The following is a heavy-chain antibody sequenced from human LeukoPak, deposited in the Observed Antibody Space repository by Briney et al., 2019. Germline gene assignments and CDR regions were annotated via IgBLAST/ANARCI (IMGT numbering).Heavy chain of an antibody. V-gene: IGHV3-7*03. CDR1: GFSFSGYW. CDR2: IKEDGSEK. J-gene: IGHJ4*02. Sequence: GGSLRLSCAASGFSFSGYWMTWVRQAPGKGLEWVANIKEDGSEKYYADFVKGRFSISRDNAKNSLDLQMNSLRAEDTAVYYCARRGSTDYWGQGTLVTVSS. D-gene: IGHD2/OR15-2a*01. CDR3: ARRGSTDY.